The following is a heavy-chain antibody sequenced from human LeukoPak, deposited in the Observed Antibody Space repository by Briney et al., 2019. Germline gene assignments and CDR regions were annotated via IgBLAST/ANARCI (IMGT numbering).Heavy chain of an antibody. CDR3: TTRRQDGW. V-gene: IGHV3-15*01. D-gene: IGHD2-15*01. J-gene: IGHJ4*02. Sequence: GGSLRVSCVGSGFTFNDAWMSWVRQALGKGLEWVGRIKSKSDGGTIDYAAPVKGRFTISRDDSRNTLYLRMNSLKAEDTAVYYCTTRRQDGWWGQGTLVTVS. CDR2: IKSKSDGGTI. CDR1: GFTFNDAW.